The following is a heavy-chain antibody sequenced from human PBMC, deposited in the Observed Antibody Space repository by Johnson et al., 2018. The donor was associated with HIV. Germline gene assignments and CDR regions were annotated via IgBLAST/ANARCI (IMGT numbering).Heavy chain of an antibody. D-gene: IGHD3-22*01. CDR3: AKDQGITMIVVVAGSFDI. CDR2: ISYDGSIK. J-gene: IGHJ3*02. CDR1: GFTFSSYA. Sequence: QVQLVESGGGLVQPGWSLRLSCAASGFTFSSYAMHWVRQAPGKGLEWVAVISYDGSIKYYADSVKGRFTISRDNSKNTLDLQMNSLRAEDTAVYYCAKDQGITMIVVVAGSFDIWGQGTMVTVSS. V-gene: IGHV3-30*04.